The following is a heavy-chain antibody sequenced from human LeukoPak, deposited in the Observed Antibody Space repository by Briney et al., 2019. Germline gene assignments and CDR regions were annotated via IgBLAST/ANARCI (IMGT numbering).Heavy chain of an antibody. CDR1: GGSFSGYY. CDR3: ARRYCSSTSCYLRFVRDWFDP. V-gene: IGHV4-34*01. CDR2: INHSGST. D-gene: IGHD2-2*01. Sequence: PSETLPLTCAVYGGSFSGYYWSWIRQPPGKGLEWIGEINHSGSTNYNPSLKSRVTISVDTSKNQFSLKLSSVTAADTAVYYCARRYCSSTSCYLRFVRDWFDPWGQGTLVTVSS. J-gene: IGHJ5*02.